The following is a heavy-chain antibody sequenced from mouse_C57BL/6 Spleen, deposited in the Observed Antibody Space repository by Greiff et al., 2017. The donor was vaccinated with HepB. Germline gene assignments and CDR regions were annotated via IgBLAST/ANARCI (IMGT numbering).Heavy chain of an antibody. Sequence: QVQLQQPGAELVMPGASVKLSCKASGYTFTSYWMHWVKQRPGQGLEWIGEIDPSDSYTNYNQKFKGKSTLTVDKSSSTAYMQLSSLTSEDSAVYFCVRRDDGYCFAYWGQGTLGTVSA. CDR2: IDPSDSYT. CDR1: GYTFTSYW. V-gene: IGHV1-69*01. CDR3: VRRDDGYCFAY. D-gene: IGHD2-3*01. J-gene: IGHJ3*01.